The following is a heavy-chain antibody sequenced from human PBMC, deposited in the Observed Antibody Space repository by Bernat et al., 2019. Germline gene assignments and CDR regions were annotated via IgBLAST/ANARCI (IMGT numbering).Heavy chain of an antibody. CDR1: GFTFSSFS. Sequence: EVHLVESGGGLVQPGASLRLSCAASGFTFSSFSVHWVRQAPGKGLVWVSRLNGDGSSANYADSVKGRFTISRDNAKKMLYLQMNSLRAEDTAVYYCASLHCNSDKCYDYWGQGTLVTVSS. CDR3: ASLHCNSDKCYDY. V-gene: IGHV3-74*01. J-gene: IGHJ4*02. D-gene: IGHD2-2*01. CDR2: LNGDGSSA.